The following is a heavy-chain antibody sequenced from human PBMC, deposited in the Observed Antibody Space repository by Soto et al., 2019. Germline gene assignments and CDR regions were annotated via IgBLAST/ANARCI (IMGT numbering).Heavy chain of an antibody. CDR2: IRQDGSAK. Sequence: GGSLRVSCVGSGFTFSSNWMTWVRQAPGKGLEWVGNIRQDGSAKNYVDSVKGRFTISRDNAKNSLYLQMNSLRAEDTAVYYCAREIVVARGATYFDYWGPGTLVTVSS. J-gene: IGHJ4*02. D-gene: IGHD2-2*01. CDR3: AREIVVARGATYFDY. V-gene: IGHV3-7*04. CDR1: GFTFSSNW.